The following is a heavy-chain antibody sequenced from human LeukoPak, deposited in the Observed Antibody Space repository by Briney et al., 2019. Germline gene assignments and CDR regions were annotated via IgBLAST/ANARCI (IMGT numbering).Heavy chain of an antibody. V-gene: IGHV3-30-3*01. CDR3: ARIAGSNWRYWYFGL. Sequence: GGSLRLSCAASGFTFSSYAMHWVRQAPGKGLEWVAVISYDGSNKYYADSVKGRFTISRDSAKKSLYLQMNSLRVEDTAVYYCARIAGSNWRYWYFGLWGRGTLVTVSS. D-gene: IGHD6-13*01. CDR2: ISYDGSNK. J-gene: IGHJ2*01. CDR1: GFTFSSYA.